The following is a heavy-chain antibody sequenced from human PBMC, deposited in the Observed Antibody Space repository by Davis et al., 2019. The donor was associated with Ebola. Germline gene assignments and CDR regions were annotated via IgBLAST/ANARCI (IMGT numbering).Heavy chain of an antibody. CDR1: GYTFTNYY. J-gene: IGHJ3*02. Sequence: ASVPVSCKASGYTFTNYYMHWVRQAPGPGLEWLGMINPNDGRTIYAQKFQGRVTVTRDTSTTTVYMDLSSLRSEDTALYYCTTPGGQDSGYDVFDIWGQGTMVTVSS. V-gene: IGHV1-46*03. CDR2: INPNDGRT. D-gene: IGHD5-12*01. CDR3: TTPGGQDSGYDVFDI.